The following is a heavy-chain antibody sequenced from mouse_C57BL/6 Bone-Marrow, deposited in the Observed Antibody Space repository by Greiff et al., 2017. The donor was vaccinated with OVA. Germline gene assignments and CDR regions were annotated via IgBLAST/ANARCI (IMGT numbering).Heavy chain of an antibody. J-gene: IGHJ3*01. CDR1: GYTFTSYG. CDR3: ARGGSSRVPFAY. Sequence: VQLKESGAELARPGASVKLSCKASGYTFTSYGISWVKQRTGQGLEWIGEIYPRSGNTYYNEKFKGKATLTADKSSSTAYMELRSLTSEDSAVYFCARGGSSRVPFAYWGQGTLVTVSA. V-gene: IGHV1-81*01. CDR2: IYPRSGNT. D-gene: IGHD1-1*01.